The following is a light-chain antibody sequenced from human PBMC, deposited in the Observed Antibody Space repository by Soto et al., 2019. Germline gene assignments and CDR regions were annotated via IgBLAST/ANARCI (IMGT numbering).Light chain of an antibody. V-gene: IGKV3-20*01. CDR1: QSVSNNY. CDR2: GAS. Sequence: EDVFTQSPGTLSLSPGERATLSCRASQSVSNNYLAWYQQKPSQAPRLLIYGASNRATGIPDRFSGSGSGTDFTLTISRLEPEDFAVYYCQQYGSSGTFGQGTKVDI. J-gene: IGKJ1*01. CDR3: QQYGSSGT.